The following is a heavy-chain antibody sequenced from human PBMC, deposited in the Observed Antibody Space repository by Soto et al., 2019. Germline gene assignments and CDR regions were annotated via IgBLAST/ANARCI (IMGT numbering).Heavy chain of an antibody. CDR3: ARGAGDFWSGYPNWFDP. V-gene: IGHV1-69*13. Sequence: ASVKVSCKASGGTFSSYAISWVRQAPGQGLEWMGGIIPIFGTANYAQKFQGRVTITADESTSTAYMELSSLRSEDTAVYYCARGAGDFWSGYPNWFDPWGQGTLVTVS. D-gene: IGHD3-3*01. CDR1: GGTFSSYA. J-gene: IGHJ5*02. CDR2: IIPIFGTA.